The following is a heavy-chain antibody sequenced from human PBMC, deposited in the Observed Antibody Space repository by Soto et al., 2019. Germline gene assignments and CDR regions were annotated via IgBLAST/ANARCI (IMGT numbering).Heavy chain of an antibody. D-gene: IGHD6-19*01. J-gene: IGHJ6*02. V-gene: IGHV1-18*01. CDR2: ISAYNGNT. CDR3: ARRVAEQWLVRTHYGMDV. Sequence: ASVKVSCKASGYTFTSYGISWLRQAPGQGLEWMGWISAYNGNTNYAQKLQGRVTMTTDTSTSTAYMELRSLRSDDTAVYYCARRVAEQWLVRTHYGMDVWGQGTTVTVS. CDR1: GYTFTSYG.